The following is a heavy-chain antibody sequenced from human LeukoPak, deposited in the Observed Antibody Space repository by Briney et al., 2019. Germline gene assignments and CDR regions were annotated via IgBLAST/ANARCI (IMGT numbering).Heavy chain of an antibody. D-gene: IGHD2-15*01. J-gene: IGHJ6*02. CDR2: VNTNTGNP. CDR1: GYNLTNHA. Sequence: ASVKVSCKASGYNLTNHAFIWVRQAPGQGLEWMGWVNTNTGNPTYAQGFTGRFVFSLDTSVSTTYLQISSLKSEDTAVYYCTRVGGLATFYGMDVWGQGTMVTVSS. V-gene: IGHV7-4-1*02. CDR3: TRVGGLATFYGMDV.